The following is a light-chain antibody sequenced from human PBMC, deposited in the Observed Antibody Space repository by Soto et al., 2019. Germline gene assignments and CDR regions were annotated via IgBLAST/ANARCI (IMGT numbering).Light chain of an antibody. Sequence: EVVMTQSPATLSVSPGERVTLSCRASQSVRSHLAWYQQKPGQAPSLLIFGASTRATGVPDRFSGGESGTEFTLTISRLQSEDVAVYFCQQYNDWPRTFGGGTRVEIK. CDR2: GAS. V-gene: IGKV3-15*01. CDR3: QQYNDWPRT. J-gene: IGKJ4*01. CDR1: QSVRSH.